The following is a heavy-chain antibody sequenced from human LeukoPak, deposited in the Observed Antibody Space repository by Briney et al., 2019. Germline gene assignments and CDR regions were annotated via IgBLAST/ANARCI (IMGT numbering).Heavy chain of an antibody. V-gene: IGHV3-30*18. J-gene: IGHJ3*02. CDR1: GFTFSSYG. CDR3: AKDFVYYDSSPLNAFDI. CDR2: ISYDGSNK. D-gene: IGHD3-22*01. Sequence: GGSLRLSCAASGFTFSSYGMHWVRQAPGKGLEWVAVISYDGSNKYYADSVKGRFTISRDNSKNTLYLQMNSPRAEDTAVYYCAKDFVYYDSSPLNAFDIWGQGTMVTVSS.